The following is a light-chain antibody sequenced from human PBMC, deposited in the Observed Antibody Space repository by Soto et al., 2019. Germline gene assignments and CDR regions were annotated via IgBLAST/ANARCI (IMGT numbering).Light chain of an antibody. J-gene: IGKJ4*01. V-gene: IGKV3-20*01. CDR2: GAS. Sequence: ESVLTQSPGTLSLSPGERATLSCRASQSVSSSYLAWYQQNPGQAPRLLIYGASSRATGIPDRFSGSGSGTDFTLTISRLEPEDFAVYYCQQYGSSPPKLTFGGGTKVDI. CDR1: QSVSSSY. CDR3: QQYGSSPPKLT.